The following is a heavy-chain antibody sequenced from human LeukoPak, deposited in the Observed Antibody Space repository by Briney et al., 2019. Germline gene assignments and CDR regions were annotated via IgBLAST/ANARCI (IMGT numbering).Heavy chain of an antibody. CDR2: FDPGDGKI. Sequence: ASLKASCKVSGNTLTELSLHWGRQAPGKGLEWMGGFDPGDGKIIYAQKFQGRVTMTEDRSTDTAYMDLISLRSDDTAVYYCATGGVWDRLNYWGQGTLVTVSS. CDR1: GNTLTELS. CDR3: ATGGVWDRLNY. J-gene: IGHJ4*02. D-gene: IGHD1-26*01. V-gene: IGHV1-24*01.